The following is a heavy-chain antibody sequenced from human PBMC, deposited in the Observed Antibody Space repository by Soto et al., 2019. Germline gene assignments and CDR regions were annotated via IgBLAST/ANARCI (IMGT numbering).Heavy chain of an antibody. CDR1: GYIFSNFG. V-gene: IGHV1-18*01. D-gene: IGHD1-26*01. J-gene: IGHJ4*02. Sequence: QVQLVQSGPEVKKPGASAKVSCKTSGYIFSNFGISWMRQVPGQGLEWMGWISAYNGNTNYAQKFQDRVTLTTDTSTNTAYMELRSLRSDDTAVYYCARPSGGGVGTTSYWGQGTLVTVSS. CDR3: ARPSGGGVGTTSY. CDR2: ISAYNGNT.